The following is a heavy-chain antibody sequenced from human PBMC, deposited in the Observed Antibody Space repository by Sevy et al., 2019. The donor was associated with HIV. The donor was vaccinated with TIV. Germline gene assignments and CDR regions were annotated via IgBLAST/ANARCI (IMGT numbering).Heavy chain of an antibody. D-gene: IGHD4-17*01. Sequence: GGSLRLSCATSEFTFSSYAMSWVRQAPGKGPEWVSSISGSGVYTYYVDSVKGRFTISRDNSEKTLYLQMDSLRAEDTALYYCAKGTTTFGNYYYRMSVWGQGTTVTVSS. J-gene: IGHJ6*02. CDR2: ISGSGVYT. V-gene: IGHV3-23*01. CDR3: AKGTTTFGNYYYRMSV. CDR1: EFTFSSYA.